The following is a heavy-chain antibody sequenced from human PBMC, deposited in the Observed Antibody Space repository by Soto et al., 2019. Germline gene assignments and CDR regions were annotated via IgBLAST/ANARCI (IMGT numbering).Heavy chain of an antibody. J-gene: IGHJ5*02. Sequence: TLSLTCTVSGGSISSGGYYWSWIRQHPGKGLEWIGYIYYSGSSYYNPSLKSRLTISVDTTKNQFSLQLKSMTAADTAVYYCAKLSCTRSTWSFPGWFATWGQGTLFIVS. CDR3: AKLSCTRSTWSFPGWFAT. CDR1: GGSISSGGYY. V-gene: IGHV4-31*03. D-gene: IGHD2-8*01. CDR2: IYYSGSS.